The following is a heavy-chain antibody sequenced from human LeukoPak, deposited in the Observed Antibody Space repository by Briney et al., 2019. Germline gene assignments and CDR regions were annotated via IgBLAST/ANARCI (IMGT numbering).Heavy chain of an antibody. D-gene: IGHD2-15*01. CDR1: GVSISSGGYY. CDR3: ARDQIRGGYYYGMDV. J-gene: IGHJ6*02. CDR2: IYYSGST. V-gene: IGHV4-31*03. Sequence: SETLSLTCTVSGVSISSGGYYWSWIRQHPGKGLEWIGYIYYSGSTYYNPSLKSRVTISVDTSKNQFSLKLSSVTAADTAVYYCARDQIRGGYYYGMDVWGQGTTVTVSS.